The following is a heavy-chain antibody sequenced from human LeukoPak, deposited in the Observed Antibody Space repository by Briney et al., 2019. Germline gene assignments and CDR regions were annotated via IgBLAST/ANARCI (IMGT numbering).Heavy chain of an antibody. Sequence: GGSLRLSCAASGFTFSSFWMSWVRQAPGKGLEWVANIKEDGSGKYFVDSVKGRFTISRDNAKNSLYLQMNSLRAEDTAVYYCARTDAFDIWGQGTMVTVSS. CDR2: IKEDGSGK. CDR3: ARTDAFDI. V-gene: IGHV3-7*01. CDR1: GFTFSSFW. J-gene: IGHJ3*02.